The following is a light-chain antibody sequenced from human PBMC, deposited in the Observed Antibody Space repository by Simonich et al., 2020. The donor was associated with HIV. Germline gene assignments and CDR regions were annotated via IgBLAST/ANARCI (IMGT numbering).Light chain of an antibody. CDR1: QSLLHSNVRTF. CDR3: MQSKQLPWT. Sequence: EIVMTQTPLSLSVTPGQPASISCKSSQSLLHSNVRTFLYWYLQKPGQSPQPLIYEVSSRFSGVPDRFSGSGSGTDFTLKISRVEAEDVGFYYCMQSKQLPWTFGQGTKVEIK. J-gene: IGKJ1*01. V-gene: IGKV2-29*02. CDR2: EVS.